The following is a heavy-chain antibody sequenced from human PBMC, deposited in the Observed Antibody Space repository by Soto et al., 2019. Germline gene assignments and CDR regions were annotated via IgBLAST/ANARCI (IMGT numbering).Heavy chain of an antibody. CDR2: INHSGST. CDR3: ARVRAEKGAGTSYYFHY. Sequence: SETLSLTCAVYGGSFSGYYWSWIRQPPGKGLEWIGEINHSGSTNYNPSLKSRVTISVDTSKNQFSLKLSSVTAADTAVYYCARVRAEKGAGTSYYFHYWGQGTMVTVST. CDR1: GGSFSGYY. V-gene: IGHV4-34*01. J-gene: IGHJ4*02. D-gene: IGHD6-13*01.